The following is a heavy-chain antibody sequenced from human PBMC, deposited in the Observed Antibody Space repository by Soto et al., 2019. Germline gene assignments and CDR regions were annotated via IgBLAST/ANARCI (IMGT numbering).Heavy chain of an antibody. J-gene: IGHJ6*03. CDR3: ARESGGATATLDYYYFYMDG. D-gene: IGHD5-12*01. Sequence: ASVKVSCKSSGDSFNDYYLHWVRQAPGQGLEWMGWINPNSGVTKYAQKFQGWVTMTRDTSIRTVYMELSRLRSDDTAVYYCARESGGATATLDYYYFYMDGWAKGTTVTVSS. V-gene: IGHV1-2*04. CDR2: INPNSGVT. CDR1: GDSFNDYY.